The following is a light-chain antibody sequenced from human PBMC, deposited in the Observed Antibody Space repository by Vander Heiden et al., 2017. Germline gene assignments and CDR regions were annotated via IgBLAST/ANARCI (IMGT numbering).Light chain of an antibody. Sequence: ALEKTQSPSSLSASVGDRVTITCRASQGIREDLGWYQQKPGKAPTLLISAASNLQSGVPSRFSGSGSGTDFTLTISSLQAEDFATYYCHQDYSYPYTFGPGTKLEI. V-gene: IGKV1-6*01. CDR3: HQDYSYPYT. CDR2: AAS. CDR1: QGIRED. J-gene: IGKJ2*01.